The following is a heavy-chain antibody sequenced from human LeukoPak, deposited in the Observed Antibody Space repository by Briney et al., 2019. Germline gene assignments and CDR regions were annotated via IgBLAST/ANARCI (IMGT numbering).Heavy chain of an antibody. CDR3: ATRIAAAGPFDY. CDR1: GFTVSSNY. J-gene: IGHJ4*02. D-gene: IGHD6-13*01. V-gene: IGHV3-53*04. Sequence: GGSLRLSCAASGFTVSSNYMSWVRQAPGKGLEWVSVIYSGGSTYYADSVKGRFTISRRNSKNTLYLQMNSLRAEDTAVYYCATRIAAAGPFDYWGQGTLVTVCS. CDR2: IYSGGST.